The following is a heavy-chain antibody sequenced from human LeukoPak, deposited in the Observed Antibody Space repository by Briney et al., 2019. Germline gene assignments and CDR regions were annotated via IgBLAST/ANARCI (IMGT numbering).Heavy chain of an antibody. CDR2: ISSNGGST. D-gene: IGHD2-21*02. J-gene: IGHJ4*02. CDR1: GFTFSRYA. V-gene: IGHV3-64D*06. CDR3: VKDHCGGDCYLYYFDY. Sequence: PGGSLRLSCSASGFTFSRYAMHWARQAPGKGLEYVSAISSNGGSTYYADSVKGRFTISRDNSKNTLYLQMSSLRAEDTAVYYCVKDHCGGDCYLYYFDYWGQGTLVTVSS.